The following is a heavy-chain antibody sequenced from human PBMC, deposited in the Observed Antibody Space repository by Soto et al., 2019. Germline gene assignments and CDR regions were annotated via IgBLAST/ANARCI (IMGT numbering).Heavy chain of an antibody. Sequence: SVKFSCKASGGTFSSYAISWVRQAPGQGLEWMGGIIPIFGTADYAQKFQGRVTITADESTSTAYMELSSLRSEDTAVYYCATPWELPGYYYGIDVWGQGTTVTVSS. J-gene: IGHJ6*02. V-gene: IGHV1-69*13. CDR3: ATPWELPGYYYGIDV. CDR1: GGTFSSYA. CDR2: IIPIFGTA. D-gene: IGHD1-26*01.